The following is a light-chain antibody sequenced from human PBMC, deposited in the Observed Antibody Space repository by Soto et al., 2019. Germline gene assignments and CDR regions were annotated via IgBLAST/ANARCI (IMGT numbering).Light chain of an antibody. Sequence: EIVMTQSPDTLSVSPGETATLSCRASHSVGSNLAWYQQTPGQAPRRLISGASTRAAGLPARFSGSGSGTEFTLTISSLQSEDFAVYYCQQSNNWPKTFGQGTKVEV. V-gene: IGKV3-15*01. CDR1: HSVGSN. CDR3: QQSNNWPKT. J-gene: IGKJ1*01. CDR2: GAS.